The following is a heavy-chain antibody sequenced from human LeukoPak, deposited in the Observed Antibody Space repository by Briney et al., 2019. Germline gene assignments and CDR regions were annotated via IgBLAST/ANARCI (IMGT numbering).Heavy chain of an antibody. V-gene: IGHV3-23*01. J-gene: IGHJ4*02. Sequence: GGSLRLSCAAFGFTFINYAMSWVRQAPGQGVEWVSGVSAGGDKTDYAESVKGRFTISRDNSKNTVYMQMTSVTAEDTARYYCAKKRTPVAGTNYFVYWGPGTLVTVSS. D-gene: IGHD6-19*01. CDR2: VSAGGDKT. CDR3: AKKRTPVAGTNYFVY. CDR1: GFTFINYA.